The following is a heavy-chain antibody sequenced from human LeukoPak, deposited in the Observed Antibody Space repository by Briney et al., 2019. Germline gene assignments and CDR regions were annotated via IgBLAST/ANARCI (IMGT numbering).Heavy chain of an antibody. CDR1: GYTFTSYG. V-gene: IGHV1-2*02. J-gene: IGHJ6*03. CDR3: VRDLRTIYYYYMDV. D-gene: IGHD1/OR15-1a*01. CDR2: INPNSGGT. Sequence: ASVKVSCKASGYTFTSYGISWVRQAPGQGLEWMGWINPNSGGTNYAQKFQGRVTMTRDTSISTAYMELSRLRSDDTAVYYCVRDLRTIYYYYMDVWGKGTTVTVSS.